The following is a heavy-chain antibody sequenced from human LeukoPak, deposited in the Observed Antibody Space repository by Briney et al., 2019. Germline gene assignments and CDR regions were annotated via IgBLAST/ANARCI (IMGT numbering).Heavy chain of an antibody. CDR2: ISYDGSNK. CDR1: QFTFSAYA. CDR3: ARPSYYDSSAYYVDY. Sequence: GGSLRLSCAASQFTFSAYAIRWVRQAPGKGLEWLAVISYDGSNKYYADSVKDRFTISRDNSKNTLYLQMNSLRAEDTAVYYCARPSYYDSSAYYVDYWGQGTLVTVSS. J-gene: IGHJ4*02. D-gene: IGHD3-22*01. V-gene: IGHV3-30-3*01.